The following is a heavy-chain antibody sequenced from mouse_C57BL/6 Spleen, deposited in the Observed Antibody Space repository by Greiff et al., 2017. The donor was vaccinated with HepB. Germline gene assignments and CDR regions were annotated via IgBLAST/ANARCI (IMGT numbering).Heavy chain of an antibody. CDR1: GFTFSSYA. D-gene: IGHD2-5*01. J-gene: IGHJ2*01. V-gene: IGHV5-4*01. Sequence: EVQLQQSGGGLVKPGGSLKLSCAASGFTFSSYAMSWVRQTPEKRLEWVATISDGGSYTYYPDNVKGRFTISRDNAKNNLYLQMSHLKSEDTAMYYCARDRSNYGFYFDYWGQGTTLTVSS. CDR2: ISDGGSYT. CDR3: ARDRSNYGFYFDY.